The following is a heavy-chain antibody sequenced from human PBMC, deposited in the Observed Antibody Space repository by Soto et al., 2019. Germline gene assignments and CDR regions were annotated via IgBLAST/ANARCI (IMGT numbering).Heavy chain of an antibody. CDR2: MSYDGSNE. CDR1: GFTFSHYA. D-gene: IGHD1-26*01. V-gene: IGHV3-30*18. J-gene: IGHJ4*02. CDR3: ADDGSHAFDY. Sequence: QVQLVESGGGVVQPGRSLRLSCAASGFTFSHYAMHWVRQAPGKGLEWVALMSYDGSNEYYADSVKGRFTISRDNSKNAMKLQMISLRAEDTAVYSGADDGSHAFDYWGQGTLVTVSS.